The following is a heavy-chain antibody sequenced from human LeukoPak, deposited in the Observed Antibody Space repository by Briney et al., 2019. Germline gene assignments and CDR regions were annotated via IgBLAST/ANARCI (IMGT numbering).Heavy chain of an antibody. Sequence: SVKVSCKASGGTFSSYAISWVRQAPGQGLEWMGGIIPIFGTANYAQKFQGRVTMTEDTSTDTAYMELSSLRSEDTAVYYCATPRVYCSGGSCYYDYWGQGTLVTVSS. CDR2: IIPIFGTA. V-gene: IGHV1-69*06. J-gene: IGHJ4*02. D-gene: IGHD2-15*01. CDR1: GGTFSSYA. CDR3: ATPRVYCSGGSCYYDY.